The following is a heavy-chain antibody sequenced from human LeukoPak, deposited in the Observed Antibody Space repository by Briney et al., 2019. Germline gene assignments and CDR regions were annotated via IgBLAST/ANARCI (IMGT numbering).Heavy chain of an antibody. CDR2: IKQDGGEK. CDR3: ARESRGSGSRWFDP. Sequence: GGSLRLSCAASGFTFSSSWMSWVRQAPGKGLEWVANIKQDGGEKYYVDSVKGRFAISRDNAKNSLYLQMNSLRAEDTAVYYCARESRGSGSRWFDPWGQGTLVTVSS. D-gene: IGHD3-10*01. J-gene: IGHJ5*02. V-gene: IGHV3-7*03. CDR1: GFTFSSSW.